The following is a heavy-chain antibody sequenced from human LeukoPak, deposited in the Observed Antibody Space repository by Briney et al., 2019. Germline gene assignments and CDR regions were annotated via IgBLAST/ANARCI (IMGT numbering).Heavy chain of an antibody. CDR2: VSSGFHA. CDR1: GFTLGSHD. J-gene: IGHJ4*02. D-gene: IGHD5-18*01. Sequence: GGSLRLSCTASGFTLGSHDMHWVRQIPGQGLEGVAAVSSGFHAFFADSVQGRFTVSRENARNSLYLQMNSLRAGDTAVYYCVREARGYHYTYFDYWGQGTLVTVSS. CDR3: VREARGYHYTYFDY. V-gene: IGHV3-13*01.